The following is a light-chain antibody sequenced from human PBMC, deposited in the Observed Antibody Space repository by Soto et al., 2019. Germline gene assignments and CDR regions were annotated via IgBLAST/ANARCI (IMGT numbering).Light chain of an antibody. V-gene: IGKV3-15*01. CDR3: QQYNNWPPLT. Sequence: EIVMTQSPATLSVSPGERATLSCRASQSVNSNLAWYQQKPGQAPRLLIYGASTRATGIPARFSGSGSGTDFTLTISSLQSEDSAVYYCQQYNNWPPLTFGGGTKVEIK. J-gene: IGKJ4*01. CDR1: QSVNSN. CDR2: GAS.